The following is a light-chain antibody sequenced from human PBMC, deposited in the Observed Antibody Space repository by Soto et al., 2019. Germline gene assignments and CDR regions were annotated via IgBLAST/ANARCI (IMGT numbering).Light chain of an antibody. J-gene: IGKJ3*01. Sequence: DIQMTQSPSSLSASAGDKVTITCRASQGIRNNLAWYQQKPGKVPTLLIYAACTLQSGVPSRFSGSGSGTDFTLTISSLQPEDVATYYCQKYYSVPFTFGPGTKVEIK. CDR3: QKYYSVPFT. CDR2: AAC. V-gene: IGKV1-27*01. CDR1: QGIRNN.